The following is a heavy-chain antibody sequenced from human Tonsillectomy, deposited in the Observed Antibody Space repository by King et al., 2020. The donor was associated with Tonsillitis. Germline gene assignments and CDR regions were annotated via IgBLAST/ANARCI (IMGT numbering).Heavy chain of an antibody. J-gene: IGHJ4*02. CDR3: AHQGDILTGYDY. V-gene: IGHV2-5*01. D-gene: IGHD3-9*01. CDR1: GFSLSTSGVG. CDR2: IYWNDDK. Sequence: TLKESGPTLVKHTQTLTLTCTFSGFSLSTSGVGVVWIRQPPGKALEWLALIYWNDDKRYSLSLNSRLTITKDTSKNQVVLTITNTDPVDTATYYCAHQGDILTGYDYWGQGTLVTVAS.